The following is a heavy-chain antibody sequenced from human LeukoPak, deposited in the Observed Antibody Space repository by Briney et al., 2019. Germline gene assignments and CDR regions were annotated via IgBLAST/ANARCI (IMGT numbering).Heavy chain of an antibody. CDR2: IYPGDSDT. J-gene: IGHJ4*02. Sequence: GESLKISCKGSGYSFTSYWIGWVRLMPGKGLELLGIIYPGDSDTRYRPSFQGQVTISADRSISTAYLQWSSLKASDTAVYYCARRDFGSARHFFDYWGLGTLVTVSS. CDR1: GYSFTSYW. CDR3: ARRDFGSARHFFDY. V-gene: IGHV5-51*01. D-gene: IGHD3-10*01.